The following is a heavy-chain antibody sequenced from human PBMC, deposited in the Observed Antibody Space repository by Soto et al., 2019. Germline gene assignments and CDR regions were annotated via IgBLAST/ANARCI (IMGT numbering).Heavy chain of an antibody. J-gene: IGHJ4*02. V-gene: IGHV1-69*13. CDR2: IIPIFGTA. Sequence: SVKVSCQVSRGTFRSYSSLWVRQAPRQGLEWMGGIIPIFGTANYAHKFQCRVTITADETTRTAYMELSRLRSEDTAVYYGAREKQQLVNRHWDYFDYWGQGTLVTVSS. D-gene: IGHD6-13*01. CDR3: AREKQQLVNRHWDYFDY. CDR1: RGTFRSYS.